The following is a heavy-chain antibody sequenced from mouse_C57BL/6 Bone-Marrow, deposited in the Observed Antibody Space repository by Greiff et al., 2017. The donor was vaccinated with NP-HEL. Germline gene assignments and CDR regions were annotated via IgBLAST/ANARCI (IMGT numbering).Heavy chain of an antibody. D-gene: IGHD4-1*01. CDR1: GFTFSSYG. J-gene: IGHJ4*01. V-gene: IGHV5-6*01. CDR3: ARRGKWDEGYGMDY. Sequence: EVQVVESGGDLVKPGGSLKLSCAASGFTFSSYGMSWVRQTPDKRLEWVATISSGGSYTYYPDSVNGRFTISRDNAKNTLYLQMRSLKTEDTAMYYCARRGKWDEGYGMDYWGQGTSVTVSS. CDR2: ISSGGSYT.